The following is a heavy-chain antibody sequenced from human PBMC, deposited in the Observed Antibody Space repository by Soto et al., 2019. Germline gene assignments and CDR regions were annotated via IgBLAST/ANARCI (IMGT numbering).Heavy chain of an antibody. CDR2: ISYDGSKK. CDR3: ASGPVYLEWLNWFDP. Sequence: PGGSLRLSCAASGFTFSSYAMHWVRQAPGKGLEWVAVISYDGSKKYCAYAVKGRFTISRDNSKNTLYLQMNSLRAEDTAVYYCASGPVYLEWLNWFDPWGQGTLVTVSS. D-gene: IGHD3-3*01. V-gene: IGHV3-30-3*01. J-gene: IGHJ5*02. CDR1: GFTFSSYA.